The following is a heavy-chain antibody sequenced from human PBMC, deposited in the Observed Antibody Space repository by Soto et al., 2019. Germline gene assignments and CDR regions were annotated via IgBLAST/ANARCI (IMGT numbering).Heavy chain of an antibody. CDR2: IYSGGST. D-gene: IGHD3-3*01. J-gene: IGHJ4*02. V-gene: IGHV3-66*01. CDR1: GFTVSSNY. Sequence: PGGSLRLSCAASGFTVSSNYMSWVRQAPGKGLEWVSVIYSGGSTYYADSVKGRFTISRDNSKNTLYLQMNSLRAEDTAVYYCARGGGYYDFWSGYYTEIYFDYWGQGTLVTVSS. CDR3: ARGGGYYDFWSGYYTEIYFDY.